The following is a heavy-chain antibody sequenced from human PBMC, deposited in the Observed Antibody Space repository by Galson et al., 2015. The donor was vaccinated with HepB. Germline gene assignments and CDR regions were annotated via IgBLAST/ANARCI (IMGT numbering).Heavy chain of an antibody. CDR1: GYTFTSYY. J-gene: IGHJ2*01. CDR2: INPSGGST. CDR3: ARDRADWYFDL. Sequence: SVKVSCKASGYTFTSYYMHWVRQAPGQGLEWMGIINPSGGSTSYAQKFQGRVTMTRDTSTSTVYMELSSLGSEDTAVYYCARDRADWYFDLWGRGTLVTVSS. V-gene: IGHV1-46*01.